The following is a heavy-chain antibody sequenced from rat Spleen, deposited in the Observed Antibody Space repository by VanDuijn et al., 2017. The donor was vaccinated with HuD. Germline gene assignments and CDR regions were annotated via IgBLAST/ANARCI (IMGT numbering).Heavy chain of an antibody. CDR1: GFSLTNYD. J-gene: IGHJ3*01. CDR2: TWTDGNT. V-gene: IGHV2-32*01. CDR3: TRSYGGYSQHWFVY. Sequence: QVQLKESGPGLVQPSQTLSLTCTVSGFSLTNYDVHWVRQPPGKGLEWMGVTWTDGNTAYNSLLKSRLSITRDTSKSQVFLKMNSLQTDDTATYFCTRSYGGYSQHWFVYWGQGTLVTVSS. D-gene: IGHD1-11*01.